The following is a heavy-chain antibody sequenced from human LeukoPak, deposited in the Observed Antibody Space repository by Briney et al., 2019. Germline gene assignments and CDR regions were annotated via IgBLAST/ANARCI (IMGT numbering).Heavy chain of an antibody. CDR3: VRTMPRGGDCFDI. J-gene: IGHJ3*02. CDR1: GEPFNGYY. Sequence: SETLSLTCAVYGEPFNGYYWNWIRQSPGKGLEWIGEINHSGSTNYNPSLKSRVTISVDTSKNQFSLKLNSVTAADTAVYYCVRTMPRGGDCFDIWGHGTMVTVSS. V-gene: IGHV4-34*01. CDR2: INHSGST. D-gene: IGHD2-2*01.